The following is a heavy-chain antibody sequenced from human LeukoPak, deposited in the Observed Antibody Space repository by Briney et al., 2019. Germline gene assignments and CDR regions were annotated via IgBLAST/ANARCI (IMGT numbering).Heavy chain of an antibody. Sequence: PSETLSLTCAVYGGSFSGYYWSWIRQPPGKGLEWIGEINHSGSTNYNPSLKSRVTISVDTSKNQFSLKLSSVTAADTAVYYCARGSKQAYYYGSGSRAEYYFDYWGQGTLVTVSS. CDR1: GGSFSGYY. CDR3: ARGSKQAYYYGSGSRAEYYFDY. V-gene: IGHV4-34*01. J-gene: IGHJ4*02. CDR2: INHSGST. D-gene: IGHD3-10*01.